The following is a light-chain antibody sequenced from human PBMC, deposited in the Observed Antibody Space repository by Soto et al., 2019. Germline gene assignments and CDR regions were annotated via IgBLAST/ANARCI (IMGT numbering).Light chain of an antibody. J-gene: IGKJ3*01. CDR2: LGS. CDR3: LQALQFPFT. V-gene: IGKV2-28*01. Sequence: DIVMTQSPLSLPVTPGEPASISCRSSQSLLFGGYNYLDWYLQKPGQSPQLLVYLGSNRASGVPDRFSGSGSATNFTLMISTVEAEDVGVYYCLQALQFPFTFGPGTKVDIK. CDR1: QSLLFGGYNY.